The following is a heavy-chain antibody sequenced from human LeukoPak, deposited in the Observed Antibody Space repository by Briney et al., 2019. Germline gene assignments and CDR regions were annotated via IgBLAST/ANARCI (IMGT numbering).Heavy chain of an antibody. D-gene: IGHD3-22*01. V-gene: IGHV1-8*01. CDR1: GYTFTSYD. Sequence: GASVKVSCKASGYTFTSYDINWVRQATGQGLEWMGWMNPNSGNTGYAQKFQGRVTMTRNTSIGTAYMELSSLRSEDTAVYYCARGLPGYSSVWAWDSSGYYHFDYWGQGTLVTVSS. J-gene: IGHJ4*02. CDR2: MNPNSGNT. CDR3: ARGLPGYSSVWAWDSSGYYHFDY.